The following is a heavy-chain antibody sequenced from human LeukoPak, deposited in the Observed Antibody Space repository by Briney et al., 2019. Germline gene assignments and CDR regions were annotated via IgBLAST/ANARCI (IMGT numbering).Heavy chain of an antibody. V-gene: IGHV3-30*18. CDR1: GFAFSSYG. J-gene: IGHJ4*02. CDR2: ISYDGSNK. D-gene: IGHD6-19*01. Sequence: GGSLRLSCAASGFAFSSYGMHWVRQAPGKGLEWVAVISYDGSNKYYADSVKGRFTISRDNSKNTLYPQMNSLRAEDTAVYYCAKDAGYSSGWYFDYWGQGTLVTVSS. CDR3: AKDAGYSSGWYFDY.